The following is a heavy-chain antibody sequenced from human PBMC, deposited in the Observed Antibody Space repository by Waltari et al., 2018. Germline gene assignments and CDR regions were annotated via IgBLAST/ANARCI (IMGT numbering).Heavy chain of an antibody. CDR3: AREKGFSSGNFDY. CDR1: GYSFTTYW. J-gene: IGHJ4*02. Sequence: EVQLVQSGAEVKKPGESLKISCKGSGYSFTTYWIGWVRQMPGKGLEWMGFVYAGASDTRYSPSVKGQVIISVDKSISTAYLQWSNLKASDTAMYFCAREKGFSSGNFDYWGQGTLVTVSS. D-gene: IGHD6-25*01. V-gene: IGHV5-51*01. CDR2: VYAGASDT.